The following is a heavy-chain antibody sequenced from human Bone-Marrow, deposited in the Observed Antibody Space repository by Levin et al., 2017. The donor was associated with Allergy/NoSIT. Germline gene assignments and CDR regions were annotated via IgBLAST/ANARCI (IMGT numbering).Heavy chain of an antibody. J-gene: IGHJ4*02. V-gene: IGHV3-30-3*01. CDR1: GFTFSSYA. CDR2: ISYDGSNK. Sequence: GGSLRLSCAASGFTFSSYAMHWVRQAPGKGLEWVAVISYDGSNKYYADSVKGRFTISRDNSKNTLYLQMNSLRAEDTAVYYCARRIELPGIAAAGIFGYWGQGTLVTVSS. CDR3: ARRIELPGIAAAGIFGY. D-gene: IGHD6-13*01.